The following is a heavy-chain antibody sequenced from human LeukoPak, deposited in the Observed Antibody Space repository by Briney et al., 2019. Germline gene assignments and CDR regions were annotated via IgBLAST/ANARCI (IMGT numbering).Heavy chain of an antibody. J-gene: IGHJ4*02. Sequence: GGSLRLSCAASGFTFSSYAMSWVRQAPGKGLEWVSVIYSGGSTYYADSVKGRFTISRDNSKNTLYLQMNSLRAEDTAVYYCARGDGGYGDYLLRYWGQGTLVTVSS. CDR2: IYSGGST. D-gene: IGHD4-17*01. CDR3: ARGDGGYGDYLLRY. CDR1: GFTFSSYA. V-gene: IGHV3-53*01.